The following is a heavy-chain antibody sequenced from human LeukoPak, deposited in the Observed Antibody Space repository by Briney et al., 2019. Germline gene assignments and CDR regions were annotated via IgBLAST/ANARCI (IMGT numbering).Heavy chain of an antibody. J-gene: IGHJ4*02. CDR3: ARGGSDTAMAHDY. Sequence: GGSLNLSCAASGLTFSNHWMHWVRQAPGKGLMWVSRINRDGSRTDYADSVKGRFTISRDDAKNTLYLQVNSLRAEDTAVYFCARGGSDTAMAHDYWGQGTLVTVSS. V-gene: IGHV3-74*01. CDR2: INRDGSRT. D-gene: IGHD5-18*01. CDR1: GLTFSNHW.